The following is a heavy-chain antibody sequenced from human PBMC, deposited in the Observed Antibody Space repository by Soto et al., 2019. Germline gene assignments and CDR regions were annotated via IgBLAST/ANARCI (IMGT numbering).Heavy chain of an antibody. V-gene: IGHV4-30-2*01. CDR1: GGSISSGGYS. CDR2: IYHSGST. J-gene: IGHJ5*02. D-gene: IGHD5-18*01. CDR3: ARGLIQLWSNWFDP. Sequence: QLQLQESGSGLVKPSQTLSLTCAVSGGSISSGGYSWSWIRQPPGKGLEWIGYIYHSGSTYYNPSLKSRVTISVARSKNQFSLKLSSVTAADTAVYYCARGLIQLWSNWFDPWGQGTLVTVSS.